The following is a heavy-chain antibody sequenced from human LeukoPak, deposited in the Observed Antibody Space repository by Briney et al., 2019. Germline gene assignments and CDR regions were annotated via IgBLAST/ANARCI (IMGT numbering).Heavy chain of an antibody. J-gene: IGHJ4*02. CDR3: ARVAGAYDY. V-gene: IGHV5-51*01. CDR2: VYPGDSDT. CDR1: GYSFTSYW. D-gene: IGHD7-27*01. Sequence: GESLQISCKGSGYSFTSYWIAWVRQMPGKGLEWMGIVYPGDSDTRYSPSFQGQVTISADKSITTAYLQWNSLKASDTAMYYCARVAGAYDYWGQGTLVTVSS.